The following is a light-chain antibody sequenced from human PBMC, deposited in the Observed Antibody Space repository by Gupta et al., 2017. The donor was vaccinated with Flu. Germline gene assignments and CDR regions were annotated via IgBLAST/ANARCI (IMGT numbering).Light chain of an antibody. V-gene: IGKV3-20*01. CDR2: GAS. J-gene: IGKJ4*01. CDR3: QQYDDSPQVA. CDR1: RSGGSDH. Sequence: TLSLSPGERASLSCRASRSGGSDHLVWYQQKPGQAPRVLSSGASSRATGIPDRFSGSGSGTDFTLTISRLEPEDFAVYYCQQYDDSPQVAFGGGTKVEIK.